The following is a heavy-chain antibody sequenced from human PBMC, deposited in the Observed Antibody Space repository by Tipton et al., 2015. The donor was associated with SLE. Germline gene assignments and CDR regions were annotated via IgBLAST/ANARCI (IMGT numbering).Heavy chain of an antibody. J-gene: IGHJ4*02. Sequence: TLSLTCTVSGGSISSYYWSWIRQPPGKGLEWIGYIYYSGSTNYNPSLKSRVPISVDTSKNQFSLKLSSVTAADTAVYYCARSAPDCTGGVCYLYYFDYWGQGTLVTVSS. CDR2: IYYSGST. D-gene: IGHD2-8*02. CDR3: ARSAPDCTGGVCYLYYFDY. V-gene: IGHV4-59*08. CDR1: GGSISSYY.